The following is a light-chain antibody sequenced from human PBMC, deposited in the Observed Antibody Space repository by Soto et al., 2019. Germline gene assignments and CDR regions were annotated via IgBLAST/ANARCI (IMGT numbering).Light chain of an antibody. Sequence: EIVMTQSPATLSVSPGDRATLSCRANQSVRSNLAWYQQRPGQAPRLLIYGASTRAAGVPARFSGSGSGTEFTLTISSLQSEDFAVYFCQLYGSSPPRYTFGQGTKLEIK. CDR2: GAS. CDR1: QSVRSN. V-gene: IGKV3-15*01. CDR3: QLYGSSPPRYT. J-gene: IGKJ2*01.